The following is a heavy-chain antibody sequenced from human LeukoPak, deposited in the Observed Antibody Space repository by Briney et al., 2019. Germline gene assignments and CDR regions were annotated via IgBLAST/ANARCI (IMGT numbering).Heavy chain of an antibody. CDR2: ISGSGGST. D-gene: IGHD5-18*01. Sequence: PGGSLRLSCAAPGFTFSSYAMSWVRQAPGKGLEWVSAISGSGGSTYYADSVKGRFTISRDNSKNTLYLQMNSLRAEDTAVYYCAKASGYSYGYYIDYWGQGTLVTASS. CDR1: GFTFSSYA. CDR3: AKASGYSYGYYIDY. V-gene: IGHV3-23*01. J-gene: IGHJ4*02.